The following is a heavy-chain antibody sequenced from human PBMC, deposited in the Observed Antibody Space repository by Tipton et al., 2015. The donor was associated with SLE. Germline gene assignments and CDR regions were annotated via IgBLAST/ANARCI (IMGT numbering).Heavy chain of an antibody. J-gene: IGHJ5*02. CDR1: GFSISTTSYY. D-gene: IGHD3-10*01. V-gene: IGHV4-39*02. CDR3: ASGGYYGSGSYYGGWFDP. CDR2: LYAGGST. Sequence: TLSLTCSVSGFSISTTSYYWGWSRKSPGQGLEWVGSLYAGGSTYSHPSLKSRASISADASKNHFSLKLNSVTAADTAVYYCASGGYYGSGSYYGGWFDPWGQGTLVTVSS.